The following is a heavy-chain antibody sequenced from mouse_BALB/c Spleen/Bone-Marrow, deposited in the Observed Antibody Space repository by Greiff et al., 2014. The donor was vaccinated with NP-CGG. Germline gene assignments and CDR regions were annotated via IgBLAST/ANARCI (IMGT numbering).Heavy chain of an antibody. Sequence: EVQGVESGGGLVQPGGSLKLSCATSGFSFSDYYMYWIRQTPEKRLEWVAYISNGGGSTYYPDTVKGRFTISRDNAKNTLYLQMSRLKSEDTAMYYCARLGDYSYFDHWGQGTTLTVSS. CDR1: GFSFSDYY. D-gene: IGHD1-1*01. V-gene: IGHV5-12*02. J-gene: IGHJ2*01. CDR2: ISNGGGST. CDR3: ARLGDYSYFDH.